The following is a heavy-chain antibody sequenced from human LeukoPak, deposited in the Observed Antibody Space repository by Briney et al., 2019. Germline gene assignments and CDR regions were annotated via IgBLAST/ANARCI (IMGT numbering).Heavy chain of an antibody. CDR3: ARDSYGSGIYYFDY. V-gene: IGHV1-69*13. Sequence: ASVKVSCKVSGYTLTELSMHWVRQAPGKGLEWMGGIFPIFGTANYAQKFQGRVTITADESTSTAYMELSSLRSEDTAVYYCARDSYGSGIYYFDYWGQGTQVTVSS. CDR1: GYTLTELS. D-gene: IGHD3-10*01. J-gene: IGHJ4*02. CDR2: IFPIFGTA.